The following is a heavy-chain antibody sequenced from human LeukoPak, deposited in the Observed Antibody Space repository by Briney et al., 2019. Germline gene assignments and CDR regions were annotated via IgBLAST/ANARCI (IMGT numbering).Heavy chain of an antibody. Sequence: SGGSLRLSCAASGFTFSSYGMHWVRQAPGKGLEWVAFIRYDGSNKYYADSVKGRFTISRDNSKNTLYLQMGSLRAEDMAVYYCARPYSSTWYFAFDIWGRGTMVTVSS. CDR3: ARPYSSTWYFAFDI. D-gene: IGHD6-13*01. CDR2: IRYDGSNK. V-gene: IGHV3-30*02. CDR1: GFTFSSYG. J-gene: IGHJ3*02.